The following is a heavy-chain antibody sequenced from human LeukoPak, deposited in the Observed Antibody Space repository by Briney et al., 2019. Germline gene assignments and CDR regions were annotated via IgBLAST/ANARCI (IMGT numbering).Heavy chain of an antibody. CDR1: GYSFTSYW. D-gene: IGHD6-13*01. CDR2: IYPGDSDT. Sequence: GESLKISCKGSGYSFTSYWIGWVRQMPGKGLEWMGIIYPGDSDTRYSPSFQGQVTISADKSISTAYLQWGSLKASDTAMYYCARLQEAAAGHFDYWGQGTLVTVSS. V-gene: IGHV5-51*01. CDR3: ARLQEAAAGHFDY. J-gene: IGHJ4*02.